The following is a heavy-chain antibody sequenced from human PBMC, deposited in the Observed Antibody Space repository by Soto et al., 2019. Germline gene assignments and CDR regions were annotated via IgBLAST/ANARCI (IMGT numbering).Heavy chain of an antibody. CDR3: ARDLYGGYEDDY. CDR1: GYTFTSYG. Sequence: ASVKVSCKASGYTFTSYGISWVRQAPGQGLEWMGWISAYNGNTNYAQKLQGRVTMATDTSTSTAYMELRSLRSDDTAVYYCARDLYGGYEDDYWGQGTLVTVSS. J-gene: IGHJ4*02. D-gene: IGHD5-12*01. V-gene: IGHV1-18*01. CDR2: ISAYNGNT.